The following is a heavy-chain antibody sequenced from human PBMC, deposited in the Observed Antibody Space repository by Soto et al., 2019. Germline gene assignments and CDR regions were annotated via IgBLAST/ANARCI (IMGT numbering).Heavy chain of an antibody. Sequence: EVQLVESGGGLVQPGRSLRLSCVVSGFTFDDYAMHWARQAPGKGLEWVAGISWNSGKIGYSDSVRGRFTISRDNTKNSLYLQMNSLRTEDTALYYCAKDTEYSSRQVPSDSYYHGLDVWGQGTTVTVSS. D-gene: IGHD6-13*01. V-gene: IGHV3-9*01. J-gene: IGHJ6*02. CDR2: ISWNSGKI. CDR3: AKDTEYSSRQVPSDSYYHGLDV. CDR1: GFTFDDYA.